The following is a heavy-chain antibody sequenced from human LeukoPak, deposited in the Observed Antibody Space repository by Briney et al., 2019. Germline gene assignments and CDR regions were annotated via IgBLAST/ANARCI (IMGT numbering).Heavy chain of an antibody. Sequence: TSETLSLTCTVSGGSISSYYWSWIRQPPVKGLEWIGYIYYSGSTNYNPSLKSRVTISVDTSKNQFSLKLSSVTAADTAVYYCARRLPYYYGMDVWGQGTTVTVSS. V-gene: IGHV4-59*08. J-gene: IGHJ6*02. D-gene: IGHD2-15*01. CDR3: ARRLPYYYGMDV. CDR2: IYYSGST. CDR1: GGSISSYY.